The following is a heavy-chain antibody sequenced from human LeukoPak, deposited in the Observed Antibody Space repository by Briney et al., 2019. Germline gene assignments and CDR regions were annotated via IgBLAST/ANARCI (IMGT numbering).Heavy chain of an antibody. CDR1: GGSINSSTYY. CDR2: IYYSGST. Sequence: PSETLSLPCTVSGGSINSSTYYGGWIRQPPGKGLEWIGSIYYSGSTYYNPSLKSRVTIFVDTSKNQFSLKLSSVTAADTAVYYCARHSRANSVFDYWGQGTPVPVSS. J-gene: IGHJ4*02. D-gene: IGHD5/OR15-5a*01. V-gene: IGHV4-39*01. CDR3: ARHSRANSVFDY.